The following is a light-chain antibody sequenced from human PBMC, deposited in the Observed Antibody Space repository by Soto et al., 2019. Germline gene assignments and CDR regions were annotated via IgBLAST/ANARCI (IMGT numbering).Light chain of an antibody. V-gene: IGLV2-8*01. CDR2: EVN. J-gene: IGLJ2*01. CDR3: SSYAGNYVV. Sequence: QSALTQPPSASGSPGQSVTISCTGTSSDVGGYNSVSWYQQHPGKAPKLMIYEVNKRPSGVPDRFSGSKSVNTASLTVSGLQAEDEADFYCSSYAGNYVVFGGGTQLTVL. CDR1: SSDVGGYNS.